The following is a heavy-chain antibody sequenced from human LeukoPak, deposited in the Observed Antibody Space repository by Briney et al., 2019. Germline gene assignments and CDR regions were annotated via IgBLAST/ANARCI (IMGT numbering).Heavy chain of an antibody. V-gene: IGHV1-2*06. Sequence: GASVKVSCKASGYTFTGYYMHWVRQAPRQGLEWMGRINPNSGGTNYAQKFQGRVTMTRDTSISTAYMELSRLRSDDTAVYYCARSGDYGDLRFHDYWGQGTLVTVSS. J-gene: IGHJ4*02. CDR3: ARSGDYGDLRFHDY. CDR1: GYTFTGYY. D-gene: IGHD4-17*01. CDR2: INPNSGGT.